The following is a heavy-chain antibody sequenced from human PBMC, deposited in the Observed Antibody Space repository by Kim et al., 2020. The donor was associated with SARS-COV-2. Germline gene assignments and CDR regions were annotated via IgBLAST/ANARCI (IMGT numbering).Heavy chain of an antibody. J-gene: IGHJ4*02. CDR1: GFTFTIYW. V-gene: IGHV3-7*01. D-gene: IGHD2-21*01. CDR2: IKQDGSEK. CDR3: ARGAYCGGTCYSSAFYDY. Sequence: GGSLRLSCAASGFTFTIYWMGWVRQAPGKGLEWVANIKQDGSEKNYGDSMKGRFTISRDNAKNSLYLQMSSLRGEDTALYYCARGAYCGGTCYSSAFYDYWGQGTLVTVSS.